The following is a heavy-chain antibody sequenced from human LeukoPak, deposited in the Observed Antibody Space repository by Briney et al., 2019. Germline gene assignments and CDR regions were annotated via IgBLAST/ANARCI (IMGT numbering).Heavy chain of an antibody. CDR3: ASQHNGFDS. CDR1: GYSISSGYY. CDR2: IYYLGGT. D-gene: IGHD1-14*01. V-gene: IGHV4-38-2*02. Sequence: SETLSLTCTVSGYSISSGYYWGWIRQPPGKGLEWIGSIYYLGGTLYNPSLKSRVTIYVDMSKNQFSLTVNSVTAEDTAVYYCASQHNGFDSWGQGTQVTVSS. J-gene: IGHJ5*01.